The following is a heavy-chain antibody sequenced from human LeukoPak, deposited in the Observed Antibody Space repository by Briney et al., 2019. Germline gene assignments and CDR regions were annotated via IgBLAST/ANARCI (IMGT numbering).Heavy chain of an antibody. V-gene: IGHV1-69*04. CDR2: IIPILGIA. Sequence: SVKVSCKASGGTFISYAISWVRQAPGQGLEWMGRIIPILGIANYAQKFQGRVTITADKSTSTAYMELSSLRSEDTAVYYCARMDYGSDWGQGTLVTVSS. CDR1: GGTFISYA. D-gene: IGHD3-10*01. CDR3: ARMDYGSD. J-gene: IGHJ4*02.